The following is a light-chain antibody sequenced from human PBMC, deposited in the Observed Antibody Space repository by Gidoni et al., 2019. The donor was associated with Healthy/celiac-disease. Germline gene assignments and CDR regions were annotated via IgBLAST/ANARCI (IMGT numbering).Light chain of an antibody. CDR1: KLGDKY. J-gene: IGLJ1*01. Sequence: SSELTQPPSVSVSPGQTASITCSGDKLGDKYACWYQQKPGQSPVLVISQDNKRPSGIPERFSGSNSGNTATLTISGTQAMDEADYYCQAWDSSTAFYVFGTGTKVTVL. CDR3: QAWDSSTAFYV. CDR2: QDN. V-gene: IGLV3-1*01.